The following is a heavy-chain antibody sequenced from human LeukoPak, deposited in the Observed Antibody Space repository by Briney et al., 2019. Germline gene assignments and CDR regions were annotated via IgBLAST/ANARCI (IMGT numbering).Heavy chain of an antibody. J-gene: IGHJ4*02. CDR1: GGSVSSGSYY. Sequence: SETLSLACTVSGGSVSSGSYYWSWIRQPPGKGLEWIGYRYYSGSTKYSTSLERRVTISVDTSKNQFSLKLTSVSAADTAVYYCARERNGFDYWGQGTLVTVSS. CDR2: RYYSGST. CDR3: ARERNGFDY. V-gene: IGHV4-61*01.